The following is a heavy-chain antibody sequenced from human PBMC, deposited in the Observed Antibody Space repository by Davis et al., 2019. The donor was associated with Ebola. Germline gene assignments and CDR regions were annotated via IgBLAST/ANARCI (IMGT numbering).Heavy chain of an antibody. CDR2: IYPDDADT. Sequence: GESLKISCKTSGYNFNIYWIGWVRQMPGKGLEWMGFIYPDDADTRYSPSFQGQVTISVDKSISTAYLLWSTLKASDTAMYYCARVFVGSHGNDEYHPDWFDLWGQGTLVTVSS. D-gene: IGHD3-16*02. CDR1: GYNFNIYW. J-gene: IGHJ5*02. CDR3: ARVFVGSHGNDEYHPDWFDL. V-gene: IGHV5-51*01.